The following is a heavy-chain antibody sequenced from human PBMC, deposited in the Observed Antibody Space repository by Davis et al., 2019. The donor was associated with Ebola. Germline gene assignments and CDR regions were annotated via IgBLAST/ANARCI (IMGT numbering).Heavy chain of an antibody. CDR2: ISYSGGTT. Sequence: GGSLRLSCAASGFTFTTYALTWVRQAPGQGLEWVSTISYSGGTTYYADSVKGRFTISRDNSKNTLYLQMNSLRAEDTAVYYCARSTGLTDWGQGTLVTVSS. D-gene: IGHD3-9*01. J-gene: IGHJ4*02. CDR3: ARSTGLTD. CDR1: GFTFTTYA. V-gene: IGHV3-23*01.